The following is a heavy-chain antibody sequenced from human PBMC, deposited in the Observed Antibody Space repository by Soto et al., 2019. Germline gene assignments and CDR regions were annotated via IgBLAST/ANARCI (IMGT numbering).Heavy chain of an antibody. J-gene: IGHJ6*03. Sequence: ASVKVSCKVSGYTLTELSMHWVRQAPGKGLEWMGGFDPEDGETIYAQKLQGRVTMTTDTSTSTAYMELRSLRSDDTAVYYCARGLELPGSTYHYYMDVWGKGTTVTVSS. CDR2: FDPEDGET. CDR1: GYTLTELS. D-gene: IGHD1-7*01. V-gene: IGHV1-24*01. CDR3: ARGLELPGSTYHYYMDV.